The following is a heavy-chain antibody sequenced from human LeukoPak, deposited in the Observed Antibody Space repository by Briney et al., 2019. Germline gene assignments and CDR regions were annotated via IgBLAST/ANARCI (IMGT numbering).Heavy chain of an antibody. CDR2: INVGNGNT. CDR3: ARRLAAAGPGYYFDY. V-gene: IGHV1-3*01. J-gene: IGHJ4*02. D-gene: IGHD6-13*01. CDR1: GYTFTNYG. Sequence: GASVKVSCKASGYTFTNYGIHWVRQAPGQRLEWMGWINVGNGNTKYSQKLQGRVTITRDTSASTAYMELSSLRSEDTAVYYCARRLAAAGPGYYFDYWGQGTLVTVSS.